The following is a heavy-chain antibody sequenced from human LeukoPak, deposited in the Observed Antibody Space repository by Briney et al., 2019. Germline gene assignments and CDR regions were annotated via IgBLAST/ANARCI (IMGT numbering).Heavy chain of an antibody. D-gene: IGHD6-13*01. CDR1: GFTFSSYW. Sequence: GGSLRLSCAASGFTFSSYWMNWVRQAPGKGLEWVANVNEDGNEKYYVDSVKGRFTISRDNAKNSLFLQMNNLRAEDTAVYYCAKDRGSSWYGVRRYGMDVWGKGTTVTVSS. V-gene: IGHV3-7*03. CDR3: AKDRGSSWYGVRRYGMDV. CDR2: VNEDGNEK. J-gene: IGHJ6*04.